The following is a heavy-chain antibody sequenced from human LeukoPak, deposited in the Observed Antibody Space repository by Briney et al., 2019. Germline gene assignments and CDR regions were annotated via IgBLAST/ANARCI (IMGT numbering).Heavy chain of an antibody. CDR2: ISGSGGST. CDR3: ARGNSGSYSQDWFDP. V-gene: IGHV3-23*01. D-gene: IGHD1-26*01. J-gene: IGHJ5*02. Sequence: GGSLRLSCAASGFTFSSYGMSWVRQAPGKGLEWVSAISGSGGSTYYADSVKGRFTISRDNSKNTLYLQMNSLRAEDMAFYYCARGNSGSYSQDWFDPWGQGTLVTVSS. CDR1: GFTFSSYG.